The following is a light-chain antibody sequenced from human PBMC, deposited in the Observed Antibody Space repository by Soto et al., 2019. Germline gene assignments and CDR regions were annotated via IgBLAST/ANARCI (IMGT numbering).Light chain of an antibody. CDR1: QSVSSSY. CDR3: QQYGSTPLT. V-gene: IGKV3-20*01. Sequence: EIVLTQSPGTLSLSPGERATLSCRASQSVSSSYLAWHQQKPGQAPRLLIYGASSRATGIPDRFSGSGSGTDFTLTISRLEPEDFAVYYCQQYGSTPLTFGGGTKVEIE. J-gene: IGKJ4*01. CDR2: GAS.